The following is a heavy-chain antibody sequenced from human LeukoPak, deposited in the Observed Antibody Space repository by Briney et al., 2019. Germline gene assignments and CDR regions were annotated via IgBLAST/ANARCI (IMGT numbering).Heavy chain of an antibody. Sequence: ASVKVSCKASGGTFRNHAITWVRQAPGQGLEWMGGIIPIFGTANYAQKFQGRVTITADESTSTAYMELSSLRSEDTAVYYCARLPTDIVLMVYASWGQGTLVTVSS. CDR1: GGTFRNHA. CDR3: ARLPTDIVLMVYAS. J-gene: IGHJ4*02. CDR2: IIPIFGTA. V-gene: IGHV1-69*01. D-gene: IGHD2-8*01.